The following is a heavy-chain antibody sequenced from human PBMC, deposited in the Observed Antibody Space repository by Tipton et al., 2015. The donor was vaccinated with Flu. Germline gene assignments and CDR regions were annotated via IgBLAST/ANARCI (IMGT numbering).Heavy chain of an antibody. CDR1: GLTFSKYA. D-gene: IGHD7-27*01. CDR2: VTGSGGSP. J-gene: IGHJ4*02. CDR3: AKPPIAGVFTKYYFDC. Sequence: SLRLSCAASGLTFSKYAMSWVRQAPGQGLEWVSAVTGSGGSPYYADSVKGRFTISRDNSKNTLYLQMTGLRADDTAVYYCAKPPIAGVFTKYYFDCWGQGTLVPVSS. V-gene: IGHV3-23*01.